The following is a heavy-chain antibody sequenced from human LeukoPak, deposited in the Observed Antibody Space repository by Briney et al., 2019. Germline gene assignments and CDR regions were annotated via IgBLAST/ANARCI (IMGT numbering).Heavy chain of an antibody. Sequence: SETLSLTCAVSGGSISSGGYSWSWIRQPPGKGLEWIGYIYHSGSTYYNPPLKSRVTISVDTSKNQFSLKLSSVTAADTAVYYCARVSYDSSGYYWSVGYFDYWGQGTLVTVSS. CDR2: IYHSGST. CDR3: ARVSYDSSGYYWSVGYFDY. CDR1: GGSISSGGYS. V-gene: IGHV4-30-2*01. J-gene: IGHJ4*02. D-gene: IGHD3-22*01.